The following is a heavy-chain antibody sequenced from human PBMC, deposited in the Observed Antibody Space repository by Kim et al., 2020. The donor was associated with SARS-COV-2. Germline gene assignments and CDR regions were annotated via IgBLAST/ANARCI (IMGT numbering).Heavy chain of an antibody. CDR3: AKYYGSGSPNYWYFDL. Sequence: GGSLRLSCAASGFTFSSYAMSWIRQAPGKGLEWVSTISGSGDYTYNADSVMGRFTISRDNSMNTVSMQMNNLRADDTALYYCAKYYGSGSPNYWYFDLWGRGTLVTVSS. D-gene: IGHD3-10*01. J-gene: IGHJ2*01. V-gene: IGHV3-23*01. CDR2: ISGSGDYT. CDR1: GFTFSSYA.